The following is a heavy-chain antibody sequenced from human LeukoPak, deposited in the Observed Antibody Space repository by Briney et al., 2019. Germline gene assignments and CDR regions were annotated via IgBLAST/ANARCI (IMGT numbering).Heavy chain of an antibody. CDR3: AKTSDSSSFYRWYFDL. J-gene: IGHJ2*01. CDR2: ISGSGGST. D-gene: IGHD6-13*01. CDR1: GFTFSSYA. Sequence: GGSLRLSCAASGFTFSSYAMSWVRQAPGKGLEWVSAISGSGGSTYYVDSVKGRFTISRDNSKNTLYLQMNSLRAEDTAVYYCAKTSDSSSFYRWYFDLWGRGTLVTVSS. V-gene: IGHV3-23*01.